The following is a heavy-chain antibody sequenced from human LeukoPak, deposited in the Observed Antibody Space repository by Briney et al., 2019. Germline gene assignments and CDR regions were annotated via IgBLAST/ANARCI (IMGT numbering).Heavy chain of an antibody. V-gene: IGHV1-69*04. Sequence: SVKVSCKASGGTFSSYVISWVRQAPGQGLEWMGRIIPILGIANYAQKFQGRVTITADKSTSTAYMELSSLRSEDTAVYYCASLLRGYDSHPDYWGQGTLVTVSS. D-gene: IGHD5-12*01. CDR1: GGTFSSYV. CDR2: IIPILGIA. J-gene: IGHJ4*02. CDR3: ASLLRGYDSHPDY.